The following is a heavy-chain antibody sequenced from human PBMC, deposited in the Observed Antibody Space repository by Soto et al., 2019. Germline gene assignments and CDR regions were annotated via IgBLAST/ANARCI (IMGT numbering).Heavy chain of an antibody. CDR3: ARDPDYGGNSGLGLVDY. D-gene: IGHD4-17*01. Sequence: SVKVSCQASGCTFSSYAIDLVRQAPGQGLECVGGIIPMFGTADYSQKFQVRVTISADKSTTTAYMELSSLRSEDTAVYYCARDPDYGGNSGLGLVDYWGQGSLVTVSS. J-gene: IGHJ4*02. V-gene: IGHV1-69*06. CDR1: GCTFSSYA. CDR2: IIPMFGTA.